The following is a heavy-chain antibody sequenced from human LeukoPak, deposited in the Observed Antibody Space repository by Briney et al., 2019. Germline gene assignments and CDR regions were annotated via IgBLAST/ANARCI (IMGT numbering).Heavy chain of an antibody. J-gene: IGHJ6*03. Sequence: PSETLSLTCTVSGGSISSYYWSRIRQPPGKGLEWIGYIYYSGSTNYNPSLKSRVTISVDTSKNQFSLKLSSVTAADTAVYYCARVPNYYYYYMDVWGKGTTVTVSS. CDR1: GGSISSYY. CDR3: ARVPNYYYYYMDV. V-gene: IGHV4-59*01. CDR2: IYYSGST.